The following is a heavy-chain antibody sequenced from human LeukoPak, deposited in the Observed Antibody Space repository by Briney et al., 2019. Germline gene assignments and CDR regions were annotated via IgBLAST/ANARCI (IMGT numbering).Heavy chain of an antibody. CDR3: AKDSWRGHYCDSSCYADY. CDR1: GFTFSSYG. CDR2: ISYDGSNK. Sequence: GGSLRLSCAASGFTFSSYGMHWVRQAPGKGLEWVAVISYDGSNKYYADSVKGRFTISRDNSKNTLYLQMNSLRAEDTAVYYGAKDSWRGHYCDSSCYADYWGQGTLVTVSS. D-gene: IGHD3-22*01. J-gene: IGHJ4*02. V-gene: IGHV3-30*18.